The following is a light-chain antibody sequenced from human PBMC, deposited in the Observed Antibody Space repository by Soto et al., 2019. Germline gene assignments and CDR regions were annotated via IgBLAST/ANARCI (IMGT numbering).Light chain of an antibody. CDR2: EDN. CDR3: QSYDRSWV. CDR1: SGSIASNY. Sequence: NFMLTQPHSVSESPGKTVTISCTRSSGSIASNYVQWYQQRPGSAPTTVIYEDNQRPSGVPDRFSGSIDSSSNSASLTISGLKTEDEADYYCQSYDRSWVFGGGTKLTVL. J-gene: IGLJ3*02. V-gene: IGLV6-57*04.